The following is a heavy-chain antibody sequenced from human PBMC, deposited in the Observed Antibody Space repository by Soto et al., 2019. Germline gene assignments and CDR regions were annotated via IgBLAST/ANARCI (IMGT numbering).Heavy chain of an antibody. CDR3: AREYCSSNSCLNWFEP. Sequence: GGSLRLSCAPSGFTFSSYSMNWVRQAPGKGLEWVSYISSSSSTIYYADSVKGRFTISRDNAKNSLYLQMNSLRAEDTAVYYCAREYCSSNSCLNWFEPWGQGTLVTVSS. D-gene: IGHD2-2*01. CDR2: ISSSSSTI. J-gene: IGHJ5*02. V-gene: IGHV3-48*01. CDR1: GFTFSSYS.